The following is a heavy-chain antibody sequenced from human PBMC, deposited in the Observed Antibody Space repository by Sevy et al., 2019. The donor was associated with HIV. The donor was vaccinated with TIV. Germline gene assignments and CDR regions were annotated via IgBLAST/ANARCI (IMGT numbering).Heavy chain of an antibody. Sequence: GGSLRLSCAASGFTFSSYAMSWVRQAPGKGLEWVSAISGSGGSTYYADSVKGRFTISRDNSKNTLYLQMNSLRAEDTAVYYCAKVEYGSGSYYTNAYYYYYMDVWGKGTTVTVSS. CDR2: ISGSGGST. CDR1: GFTFSSYA. V-gene: IGHV3-23*01. D-gene: IGHD3-10*01. J-gene: IGHJ6*03. CDR3: AKVEYGSGSYYTNAYYYYYMDV.